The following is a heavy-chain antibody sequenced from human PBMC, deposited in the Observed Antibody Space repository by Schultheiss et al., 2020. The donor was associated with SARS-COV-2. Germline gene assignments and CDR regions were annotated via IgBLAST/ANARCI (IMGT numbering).Heavy chain of an antibody. CDR1: GFTFSNYN. CDR3: AKDTYDSSGYYPSGFDY. J-gene: IGHJ4*02. Sequence: GGSLRLSCAASGFTFSNYNMNWVRQAPGKGLEWVSSISTSSSYIYYADSVKGRFTISRDNSKNTLYLQMNSLRAEDTAVYYCAKDTYDSSGYYPSGFDYWGQGTLVTVSS. CDR2: ISTSSSYI. D-gene: IGHD3-22*01. V-gene: IGHV3-21*01.